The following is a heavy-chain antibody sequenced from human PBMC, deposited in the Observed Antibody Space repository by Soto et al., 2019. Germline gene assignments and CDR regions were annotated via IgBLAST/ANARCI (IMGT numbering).Heavy chain of an antibody. V-gene: IGHV4-31*03. Sequence: QVQLQESGPGLVKPSQTLSLTCTVSGGSIGSGGGYYWTWIRQNPGKGLEWFGYINHRGSTYQSPSLNSRVTMSVDPSKTQFTLNLSSVTAADTAVYYCARELPAARGRSLDFWGQGILVTVSS. D-gene: IGHD2-2*01. CDR3: ARELPAARGRSLDF. CDR2: INHRGST. J-gene: IGHJ4*02. CDR1: GGSIGSGGGYY.